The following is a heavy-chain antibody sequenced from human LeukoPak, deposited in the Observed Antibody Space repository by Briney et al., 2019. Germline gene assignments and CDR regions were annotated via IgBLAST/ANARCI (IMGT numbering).Heavy chain of an antibody. CDR1: GFRFSTYA. J-gene: IGHJ4*02. CDR2: ISDTGDRT. D-gene: IGHD2-15*01. CDR3: VEDVVVIVAAKPGI. V-gene: IGHV3-23*01. Sequence: GGSLRLSCAASGFRFSTYAMSWVRQAPGKGLEWVSSISDTGDRTYYTDAAKGRFTISRDNSRNTLYLQMNSLRAEDTAVYYCVEDVVVIVAAKPGIWGQGTLVTVSS.